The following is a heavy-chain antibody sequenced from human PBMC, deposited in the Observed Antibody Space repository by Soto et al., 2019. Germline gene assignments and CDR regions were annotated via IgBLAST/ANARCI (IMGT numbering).Heavy chain of an antibody. CDR3: AHHPYCGLGSYSFDY. D-gene: IGHD3-10*01. CDR1: GFSLTTSGVG. J-gene: IGHJ4*02. V-gene: IGHV2-5*02. CDR2: IYWDDDK. Sequence: QITLKESGPTLVRPTQTLTLTCTFSGFSLTTSGVGVGWIRQPPGKALEWLAVIYWDDDKRYSSSLKSRLTITKDTSRNQGVLTMTNMDPVDTATYYCAHHPYCGLGSYSFDYWGQGTLVTASS.